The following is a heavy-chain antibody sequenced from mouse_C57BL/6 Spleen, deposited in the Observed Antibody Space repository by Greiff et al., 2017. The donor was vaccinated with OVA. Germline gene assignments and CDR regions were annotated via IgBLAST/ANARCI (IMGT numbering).Heavy chain of an antibody. CDR2: ISSGGDYI. J-gene: IGHJ1*03. CDR3: TRDTTVVARWYFDV. CDR1: GFTFSSYA. D-gene: IGHD1-1*01. V-gene: IGHV5-9-1*02. Sequence: EVKVVESGEGLVKPGGSLKLSCAASGFTFSSYAMSWVRQTPEKRLEWVAYISSGGDYIYYADTVKGRFTISRDNARNTLYLQMSSLKSEDTAMYYCTRDTTVVARWYFDVWGTGTTVTVSS.